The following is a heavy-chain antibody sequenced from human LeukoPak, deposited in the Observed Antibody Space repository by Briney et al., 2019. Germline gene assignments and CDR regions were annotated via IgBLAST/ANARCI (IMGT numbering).Heavy chain of an antibody. CDR1: GFTFSSYS. CDR3: ARVPDCRSTSCYTSFDNWFDP. V-gene: IGHV3-48*01. D-gene: IGHD2-2*02. CDR2: ISSSSSTI. Sequence: PGGSLRLSCAASGFTFSSYSMNWVRQAPGKGLEWVSYISSSSSTICYADSVKGRFTISRDNAKNSLYLQMNSLRAEDTAVYYCARVPDCRSTSCYTSFDNWFDPWGQGTLVTVSS. J-gene: IGHJ5*02.